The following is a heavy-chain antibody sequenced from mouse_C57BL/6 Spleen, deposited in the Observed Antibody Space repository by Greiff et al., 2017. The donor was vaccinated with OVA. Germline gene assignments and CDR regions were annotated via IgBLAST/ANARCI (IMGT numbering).Heavy chain of an antibody. Sequence: EVKLMESGGGLVKPGGSLKLSCAASGFTFSDYGMPWVRQAPGKGLEWVAYISSGSSTIYYEDTVKGRFTLSRDNAKNTLFLQMTSLRSEDTDMDYCARNYDGRYYAMDYWGQGTSVTVSS. CDR1: GFTFSDYG. CDR3: ARNYDGRYYAMDY. J-gene: IGHJ4*01. V-gene: IGHV5-17*01. CDR2: ISSGSSTI. D-gene: IGHD1-1*01.